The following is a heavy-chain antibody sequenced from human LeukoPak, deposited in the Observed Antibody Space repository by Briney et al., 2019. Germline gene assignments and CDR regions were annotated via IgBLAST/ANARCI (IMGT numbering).Heavy chain of an antibody. D-gene: IGHD3-3*01. V-gene: IGHV3-48*01. Sequence: PGGSLRLSCAASGSTSSSYSMNWVRQAPGKGLEWVSYISSSSSTIYYADSVKGRFTISRDNAKNSLYLQMNSLRAEDTAVYYCARTDYDFWSGSYYGMDVWGQGTTVTVSS. CDR3: ARTDYDFWSGSYYGMDV. J-gene: IGHJ6*02. CDR1: GSTSSSYS. CDR2: ISSSSSTI.